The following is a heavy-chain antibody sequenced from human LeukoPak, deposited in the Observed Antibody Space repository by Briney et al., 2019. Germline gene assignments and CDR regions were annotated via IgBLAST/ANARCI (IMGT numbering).Heavy chain of an antibody. J-gene: IGHJ6*02. D-gene: IGHD2-2*01. CDR3: ARDTGYCSSTSCYGGRDYYYGMDV. CDR1: GGTFSSYA. V-gene: IGHV1-69*13. CDR2: IIPIFGTA. Sequence: SVKVSCTASGGTFSSYAISWVRQAPGQGLEWMGGIIPIFGTANYAQKFQGRVTITADESTSTAYMELSSLRSEDTAVYYCARDTGYCSSTSCYGGRDYYYGMDVWGQGTTVTVSS.